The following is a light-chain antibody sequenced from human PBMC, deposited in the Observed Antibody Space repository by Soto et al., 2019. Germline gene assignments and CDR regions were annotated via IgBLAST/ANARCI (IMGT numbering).Light chain of an antibody. Sequence: QSVLTQPASVSGSPGQSITISCTGTSSDVGGYNFVSWYQQQSGKAPKLMIHEVSNRPSGVSNRFSGSKSGNTASLTISGLQAEDEADYYCSSFTRSRAYVFGSGTKATVL. CDR3: SSFTRSRAYV. V-gene: IGLV2-14*01. J-gene: IGLJ1*01. CDR1: SSDVGGYNF. CDR2: EVS.